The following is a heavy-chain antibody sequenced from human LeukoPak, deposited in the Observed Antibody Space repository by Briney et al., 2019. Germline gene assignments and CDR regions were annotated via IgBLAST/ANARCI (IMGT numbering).Heavy chain of an antibody. CDR1: GFTVSSNY. V-gene: IGHV3-53*01. J-gene: IGHJ3*02. D-gene: IGHD3-10*01. Sequence: PGGSLRLSCAASGFTVSSNYMNWVRQAPGKGPEWVSVIYSDGNTYYADSVKGRFTISRDNSKNTLYLQMNSLRAEDTAVYYCARDRRLLYFGELFHDAFDIWGQGTMVTVSS. CDR2: IYSDGNT. CDR3: ARDRRLLYFGELFHDAFDI.